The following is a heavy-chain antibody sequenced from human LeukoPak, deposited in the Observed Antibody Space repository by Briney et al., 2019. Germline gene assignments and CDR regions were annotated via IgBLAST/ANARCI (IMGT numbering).Heavy chain of an antibody. J-gene: IGHJ5*02. CDR1: GGSFSGYY. CDR3: ARASGYSNSWYKIFWFDP. V-gene: IGHV4-34*01. D-gene: IGHD6-13*01. CDR2: INHSGST. Sequence: SETLSLTCAVYGGSFSGYYWSWIRQPPGKGLEWIGEINHSGSTNYNPSLKSRVTISVDTSKNQFSLKLSSVTAADTAVYYCARASGYSNSWYKIFWFDPWGQGTLVTVSS.